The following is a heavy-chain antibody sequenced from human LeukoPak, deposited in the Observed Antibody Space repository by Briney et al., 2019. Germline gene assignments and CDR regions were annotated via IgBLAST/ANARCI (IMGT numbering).Heavy chain of an antibody. Sequence: GASVKVSCKASGYTFTTYALNWVRQAPGQGPEWMGWINTNTGNPTYAQGFTGRFVFSLDTSVSTAYLQIFSLKVEDTAVYYCARDSFTDGASTFDIWGQGTMVTVSS. V-gene: IGHV7-4-1*01. D-gene: IGHD3-16*01. J-gene: IGHJ3*02. CDR3: ARDSFTDGASTFDI. CDR1: GYTFTTYA. CDR2: INTNTGNP.